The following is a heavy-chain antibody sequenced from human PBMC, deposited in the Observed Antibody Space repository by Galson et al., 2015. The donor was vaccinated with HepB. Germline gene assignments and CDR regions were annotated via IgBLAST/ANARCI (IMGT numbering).Heavy chain of an antibody. D-gene: IGHD3-3*01. V-gene: IGHV4-34*01. CDR3: AFSGLESDY. CDR2: INHSGST. J-gene: IGHJ4*02. Sequence: ETLSLTCAVYGGSFSGYYWSWIRQPPGKGLEWIGEINHSGSTNYNPSLKSRVTISVDTSKNQFSLKPSSVTAADTAVYYCAFSGLESDYWGQGTLVTVSS. CDR1: GGSFSGYY.